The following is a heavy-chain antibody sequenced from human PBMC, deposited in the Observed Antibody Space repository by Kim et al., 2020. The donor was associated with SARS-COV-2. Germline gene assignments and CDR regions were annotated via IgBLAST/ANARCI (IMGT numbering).Heavy chain of an antibody. J-gene: IGHJ4*02. CDR1: GFTFSDYY. D-gene: IGHD4-17*01. V-gene: IGHV3-11*05. Sequence: GGSLRLSCAASGFTFSDYYMSWIRQAPGKGLEWVSYISSSSSYTNYADSVKGRFTISRDNAKNSLYLQMNSLRAEDTAVYYCARGLRPWSTDLAVDYWGQGTLVTVSS. CDR3: ARGLRPWSTDLAVDY. CDR2: ISSSSSYT.